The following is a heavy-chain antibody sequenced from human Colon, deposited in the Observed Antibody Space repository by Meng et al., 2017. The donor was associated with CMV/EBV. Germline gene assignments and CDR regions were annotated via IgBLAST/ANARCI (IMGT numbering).Heavy chain of an antibody. J-gene: IGHJ4*02. Sequence: GGSLRLSCAASGFSFSSYAMAWVRQAPGKGLEWVSSISSSSSYIYYADLVKGRFTISRDNAKNSLYLQMNSLRAEDTAVYYCARSGVGAGDYWGQGTLVTVSS. CDR1: GFSFSSYA. D-gene: IGHD1-26*01. CDR3: ARSGVGAGDY. CDR2: ISSSSSYI. V-gene: IGHV3-21*01.